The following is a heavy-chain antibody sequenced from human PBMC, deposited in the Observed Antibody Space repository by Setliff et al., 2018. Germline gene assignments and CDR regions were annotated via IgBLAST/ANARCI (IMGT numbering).Heavy chain of an antibody. J-gene: IGHJ3*02. Sequence: PSETLSLTCTVSGGSISSGFYYWSWIRQHPGKGLEWIGYIYYSGSTYYNPSLKSRVTISVDTSKNQFSLKLSSVTAADTAVYYCARDRRIVGARHAFDIWGQGTMVTVSS. CDR2: IYYSGST. D-gene: IGHD1-26*01. CDR1: GGSISSGFYY. V-gene: IGHV4-31*03. CDR3: ARDRRIVGARHAFDI.